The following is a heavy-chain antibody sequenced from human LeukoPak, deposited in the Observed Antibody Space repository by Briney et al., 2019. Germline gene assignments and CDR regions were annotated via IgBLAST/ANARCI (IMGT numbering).Heavy chain of an antibody. Sequence: SETLSLTCTVSGGSISSYYWSWIRQPPGKGLEWIGYIYYSGSTNYNPSLKSRVTISVDRSKNQFSLRLTSVTAADTAVFYCARGGVGPTTNWFDPWGQGTLVTVSS. CDR2: IYYSGST. D-gene: IGHD1-26*01. CDR1: GGSISSYY. V-gene: IGHV4-59*12. J-gene: IGHJ5*02. CDR3: ARGGVGPTTNWFDP.